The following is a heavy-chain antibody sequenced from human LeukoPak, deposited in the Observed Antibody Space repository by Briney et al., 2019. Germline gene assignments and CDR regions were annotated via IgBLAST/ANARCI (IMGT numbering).Heavy chain of an antibody. V-gene: IGHV5-10-1*01. CDR1: GYSFTSYW. CDR2: IDPSDSYT. J-gene: IGHJ4*02. D-gene: IGHD3-10*01. CDR3: ARHPPGGFGESHFDY. Sequence: GRSLRLSCKGSGYSFTSYWISWVRQMPGKGLEWMGRIDPSDSYTNYSPSFQGHVTISADKSISTAYLQWSSLKASDTAMYYCARHPPGGFGESHFDYWGQGTLVTVSS.